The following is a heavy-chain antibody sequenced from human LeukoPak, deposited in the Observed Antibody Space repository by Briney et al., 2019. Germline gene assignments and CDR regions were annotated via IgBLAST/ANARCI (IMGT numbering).Heavy chain of an antibody. D-gene: IGHD4-17*01. Sequence: GGSLRLSCAASGFTFNNYAMNWVRRAPGKGLEWVSSISGGGETTYYADSAKGRFTISRDNSQNTLYLQMKSLRAEDTAVYYCARDYADYVGYFFFDYWGQGTLVTVSS. CDR3: ARDYADYVGYFFFDY. V-gene: IGHV3-23*01. CDR2: ISGGGETT. CDR1: GFTFNNYA. J-gene: IGHJ4*02.